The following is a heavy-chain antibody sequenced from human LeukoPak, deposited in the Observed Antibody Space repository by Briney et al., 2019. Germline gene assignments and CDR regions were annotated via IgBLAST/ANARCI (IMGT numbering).Heavy chain of an antibody. CDR1: GFTFSTYA. V-gene: IGHV3-33*01. CDR3: ARSQYCSGGSCYRLGDY. Sequence: GRSLRLSCAASGFTFSTYAMHWVRQAPGPGLERVAVIWHDGSNKYYADSVKGRFTISRDNSKNTLYLQMDRLRAEDTAVYYCARSQYCSGGSCYRLGDYWGQGTLVTVSS. J-gene: IGHJ4*02. D-gene: IGHD2-15*01. CDR2: IWHDGSNK.